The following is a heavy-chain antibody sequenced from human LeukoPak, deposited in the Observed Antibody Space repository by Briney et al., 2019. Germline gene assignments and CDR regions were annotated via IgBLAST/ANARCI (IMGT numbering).Heavy chain of an antibody. CDR2: INYSGST. CDR1: GGSFSSGGYY. Sequence: SQTLSLTCTVSGGSFSSGGYYWSWLRQHPGKGLEWIGYINYSGSTFYNPSLKSRVTLSVDTSKNQFSLKLSSVTAADTAVYYCAGGMDVWGQGTTVTVSS. V-gene: IGHV4-31*03. J-gene: IGHJ6*02. CDR3: AGGMDV.